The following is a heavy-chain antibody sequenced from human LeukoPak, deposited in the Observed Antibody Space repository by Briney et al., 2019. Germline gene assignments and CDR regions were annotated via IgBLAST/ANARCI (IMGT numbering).Heavy chain of an antibody. V-gene: IGHV4-4*07. Sequence: PSETLSLTCTVSGGSISSYYWSWIRQPAGKGLEWIGRIYTSGSTNYNPSLKSRVTMSVDTSKNQFSLKLSSVTAADTVVFYCATTGGYYPYWYFDLWGRGTLVTVSS. CDR1: GGSISSYY. CDR3: ATTGGYYPYWYFDL. J-gene: IGHJ2*01. CDR2: IYTSGST. D-gene: IGHD3-22*01.